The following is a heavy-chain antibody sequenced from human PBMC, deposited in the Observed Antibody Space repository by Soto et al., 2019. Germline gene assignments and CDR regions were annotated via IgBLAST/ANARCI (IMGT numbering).Heavy chain of an antibody. V-gene: IGHV4-59*11. CDR3: ARDRYNWNYWGCFDH. D-gene: IGHD1-7*01. CDR1: AGSNSSHY. Sequence: SQSLSRTWILCAGSNSSHYGSCNRQPQGKGREWIGYIYYSGSTNYNPCLKCRVTISVDTSKKQLSLKLCSVPAADTAVYYCARDRYNWNYWGCFDHWGKGTLVPVS. J-gene: IGHJ4*02. CDR2: IYYSGST.